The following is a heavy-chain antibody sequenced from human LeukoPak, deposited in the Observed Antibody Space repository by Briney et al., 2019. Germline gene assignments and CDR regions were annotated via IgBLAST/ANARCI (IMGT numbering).Heavy chain of an antibody. D-gene: IGHD3-22*01. CDR2: IYYSGST. CDR1: GGSISSYY. CDR3: ARHYYAFNWFDP. J-gene: IGHJ5*02. Sequence: SETLSLTCTVSGGSISSYYWSWIRQPPGKGLEWIGYIYYSGSTNHNPSLKSRVTISVDTSKNQFSLKLSSVTAADTAVYYCARHYYAFNWFDPWGQGTLVTVSS. V-gene: IGHV4-59*08.